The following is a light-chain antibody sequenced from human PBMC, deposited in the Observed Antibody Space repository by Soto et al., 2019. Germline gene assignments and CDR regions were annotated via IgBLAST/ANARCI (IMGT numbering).Light chain of an antibody. J-gene: IGLJ1*01. CDR1: SSDIGGYNR. V-gene: IGLV2-18*01. CDR2: EVS. CDR3: SLCSSSTTYV. Sequence: QSVLTQPPSVSGSPGQSVTISCTGTSSDIGGYNRVSWYQQPPGTAPRLLIYEVSYRPSGVPDRFSGSKSGNTASLTISGLQAEDEADYYCSLCSSSTTYVFGTGTQLTVL.